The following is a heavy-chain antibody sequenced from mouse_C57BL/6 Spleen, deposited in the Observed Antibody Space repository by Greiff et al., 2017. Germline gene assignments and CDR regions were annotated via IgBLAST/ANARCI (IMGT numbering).Heavy chain of an antibody. CDR3: ARFSTMIARAMDY. CDR2: IRNKANGYTS. Sequence: EVKLVESGGGLVQPGASLSLSCAASGFTFTDYYMSWVRQPPGQALEWLGFIRNKANGYTSEYRAAVKGRFTISRDISQSFLYLQMDALRAKDSATYYCARFSTMIARAMDYWGQGTSVTVSS. J-gene: IGHJ4*01. V-gene: IGHV7-3*01. CDR1: GFTFTDYY. D-gene: IGHD2-4*01.